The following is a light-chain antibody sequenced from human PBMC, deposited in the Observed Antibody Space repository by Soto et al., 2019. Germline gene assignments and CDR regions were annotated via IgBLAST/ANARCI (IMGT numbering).Light chain of an antibody. CDR1: SSNIGSNY. CDR3: AAWDLSRSGRYV. V-gene: IGLV1-47*01. J-gene: IGLJ1*01. Sequence: QSVLTQPPSASGTPGQRVTISCSGSSSNIGSNYVYWYQQLPGTAPKLLIYRNNQRPSGVPDRFSGSKSGTSASLAISGLRFEDHGDYYCAAWDLSRSGRYVLGTGPKGTVL. CDR2: RNN.